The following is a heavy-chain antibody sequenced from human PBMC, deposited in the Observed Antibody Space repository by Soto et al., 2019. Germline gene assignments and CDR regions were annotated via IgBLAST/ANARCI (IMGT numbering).Heavy chain of an antibody. V-gene: IGHV4-30-2*01. CDR2: IYHSGST. J-gene: IGHJ4*02. CDR3: ARVSFHYYDSSGYFFDY. CDR1: GGYIRSGGYS. Sequence: SETLSLTCAVSGGYIRSGGYSWSWIRQPTGKGLEWIGYIYHSGSTYYNPSLKSRVTISVDRSKNQFSLKLSSVTAADTAVYYCARVSFHYYDSSGYFFDYWGQGTLVTVSS. D-gene: IGHD3-22*01.